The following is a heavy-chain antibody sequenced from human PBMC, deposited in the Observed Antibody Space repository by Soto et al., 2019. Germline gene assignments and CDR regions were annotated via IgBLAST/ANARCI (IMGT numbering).Heavy chain of an antibody. CDR2: ISGSGGST. CDR1: GFTFSSYA. V-gene: IGHV3-23*01. D-gene: IGHD2-21*02. J-gene: IGHJ5*02. CDR3: AKGGHIVVVTATKYNWFDP. Sequence: GGSLRLSCAASGFTFSSYAMSWVRQAPGKGLEWVSAISGSGGSTYYADSVKGRFTISRDNSKNTLYLQMNSLRAEDTAVYYRAKGGHIVVVTATKYNWFDPWGQGTLVTVSS.